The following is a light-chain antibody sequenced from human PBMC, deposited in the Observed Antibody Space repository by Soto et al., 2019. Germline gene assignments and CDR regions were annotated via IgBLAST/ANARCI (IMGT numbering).Light chain of an antibody. J-gene: IGLJ1*01. Sequence: QSALTQPASVSGSPGQSITISCTGTSSDVGGYNYVSWYQQYPRKAPKLMIYHVSNRPSGVSNRFSGSKSGNSASLTISGLQAEDEADYYCSSYTSTSTYVFGTGTKVTVL. V-gene: IGLV2-14*01. CDR3: SSYTSTSTYV. CDR2: HVS. CDR1: SSDVGGYNY.